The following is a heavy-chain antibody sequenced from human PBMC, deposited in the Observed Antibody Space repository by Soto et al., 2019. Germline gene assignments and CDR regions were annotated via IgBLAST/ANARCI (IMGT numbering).Heavy chain of an antibody. J-gene: IGHJ4*02. CDR1: GYSFTSYW. Sequence: PGESLKIACKGSGYSFTSYWISWVRQMPGKGLECMGRIDPGVSYTNSSPSFQGHVTFSAYTSISTAYLQWSSLKASDTAMYYCARHAPSTYYYDSSEVPFFDYWGQGTLVTVSS. CDR3: ARHAPSTYYYDSSEVPFFDY. V-gene: IGHV5-10-1*01. CDR2: IDPGVSYT. D-gene: IGHD3-22*01.